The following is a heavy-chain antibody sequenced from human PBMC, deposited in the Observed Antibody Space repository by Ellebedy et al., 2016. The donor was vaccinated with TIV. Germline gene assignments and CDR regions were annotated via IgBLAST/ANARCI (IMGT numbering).Heavy chain of an antibody. D-gene: IGHD3-16*01. CDR1: GNGFTNYW. Sequence: GESLKISXKASGNGFTNYWIGWVRQMPGKGLECLGIIFPGDSDTRYNPSFQGQVTISADKSGTTAFLQWSRLKASDTAVYYCAAGKINWYFDLWGRGTLVTVSS. CDR2: IFPGDSDT. CDR3: AAGKINWYFDL. V-gene: IGHV5-51*01. J-gene: IGHJ2*01.